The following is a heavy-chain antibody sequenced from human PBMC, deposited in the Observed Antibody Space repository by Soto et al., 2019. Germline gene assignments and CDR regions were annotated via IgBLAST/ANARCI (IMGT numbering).Heavy chain of an antibody. CDR1: GYSFTSYW. CDR3: ARHEPPYGDLHGGPDY. Sequence: PGESLKISCKGSGYSFTSYWIGWVRQMPGKGLEWMGIIYPGDSDTRYSPSFQGQVTTSADKSISTAYLQWSSLKASDTAMYYCARHEPPYGDLHGGPDYWGQGTLVTVSS. D-gene: IGHD4-17*01. CDR2: IYPGDSDT. J-gene: IGHJ4*02. V-gene: IGHV5-51*01.